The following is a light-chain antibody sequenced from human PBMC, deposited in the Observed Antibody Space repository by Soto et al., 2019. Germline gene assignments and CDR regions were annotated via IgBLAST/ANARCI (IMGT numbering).Light chain of an antibody. Sequence: EIVLTQSPATLSLSPGERATLSCRASQNINRNLAWYQQKPFQAPRLLIYDATYRATDIPARFSGGGSGTDFTLTISSLEPDDLAFYSWQQRSDWPLTFGGGNKVEIK. CDR2: DAT. J-gene: IGKJ4*01. CDR3: QQRSDWPLT. CDR1: QNINRN. V-gene: IGKV3-11*01.